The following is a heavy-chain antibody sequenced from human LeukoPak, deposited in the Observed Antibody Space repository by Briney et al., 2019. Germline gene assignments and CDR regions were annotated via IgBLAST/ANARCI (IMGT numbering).Heavy chain of an antibody. CDR1: GYSFTSYW. CDR2: IYPGDSDT. CDR3: ARPGYYGSGRSGNFDY. J-gene: IGHJ4*02. D-gene: IGHD3-10*01. Sequence: GESLKISCKGSGYSFTSYWIGWVRQMPGKGLEWMGIIYPGDSDTRYSPSFQGQVTISADKSISTAYLQWSSLMASDTAMYYCARPGYYGSGRSGNFDYWGQGTRVTVSS. V-gene: IGHV5-51*01.